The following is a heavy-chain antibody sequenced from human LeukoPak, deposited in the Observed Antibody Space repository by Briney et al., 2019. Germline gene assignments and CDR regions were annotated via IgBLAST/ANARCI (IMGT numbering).Heavy chain of an antibody. CDR1: GGTFISYA. CDR2: IIPIFGTA. Sequence: GASVKVSCKASGGTFISYAISWVRQAPGHGLEWMGGIIPIFGTANYAQKFQGRVTITADESTSTAYMELSSLRSEDTAVYYCARDVGGSYYETAPLFDYWGQGTLDTVSS. J-gene: IGHJ4*02. V-gene: IGHV1-69*13. D-gene: IGHD1-26*01. CDR3: ARDVGGSYYETAPLFDY.